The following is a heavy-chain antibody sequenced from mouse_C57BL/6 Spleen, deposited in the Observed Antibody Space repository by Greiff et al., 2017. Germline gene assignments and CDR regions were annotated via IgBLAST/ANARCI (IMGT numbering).Heavy chain of an antibody. CDR1: GYTFTSYW. V-gene: IGHV1-64*01. J-gene: IGHJ2*01. Sequence: VQLQQPGAELVKPGASVKLSCKASGYTFTSYWMHWVKQRPGQGLEWIGMIHPNSGSTNYNEKFKSKATLTVDKSSSTAYMQLSSLTSEDSAVYYCTGWDSSGYPFDYWGQGTTLTVSS. CDR2: IHPNSGST. CDR3: TGWDSSGYPFDY. D-gene: IGHD3-2*02.